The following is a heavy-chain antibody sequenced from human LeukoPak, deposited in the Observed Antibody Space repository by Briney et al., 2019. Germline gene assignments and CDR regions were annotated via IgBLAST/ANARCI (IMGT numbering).Heavy chain of an antibody. Sequence: SETLSLTCAVYGGSFSGYYWSWIRQPPGKGLEWIGEVNHSGSTNYNPSLKSRVTISLDTSKNQFSLKLSSVTAADTAVYYCAGHHPRNTVDFWGQGTLVTVSS. D-gene: IGHD2/OR15-2a*01. CDR2: VNHSGST. J-gene: IGHJ4*02. CDR3: AGHHPRNTVDF. V-gene: IGHV4-34*01. CDR1: GGSFSGYY.